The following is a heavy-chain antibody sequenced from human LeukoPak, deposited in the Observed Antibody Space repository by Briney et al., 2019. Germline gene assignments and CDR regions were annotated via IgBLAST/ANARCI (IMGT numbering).Heavy chain of an antibody. D-gene: IGHD1-26*01. CDR2: ISGIGGGT. J-gene: IGHJ4*02. V-gene: IGHV3-23*01. Sequence: GGSLRLSCAASGVTLRPNAMSSVRQAPGQGMEWVSAISGIGGGTYYADSVKGRFTISRDKSKNQLYLQMNSVTAADTAVHYCAKAYRRSYYGEIYFDYWGQGTLVTVSS. CDR1: GVTLRPNA. CDR3: AKAYRRSYYGEIYFDY.